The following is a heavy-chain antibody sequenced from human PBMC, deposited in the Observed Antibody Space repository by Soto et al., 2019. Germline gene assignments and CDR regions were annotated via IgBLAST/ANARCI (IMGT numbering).Heavy chain of an antibody. CDR2: IRSERYGGTA. CDR3: TLIPRNGSGAPFAS. CDR1: GFTFRDYA. Sequence: QVVESGGGLVKPGQSLRLSCAGSGFTFRDYAVAWFRQTPGKGLECIGFIRSERYGGTADYAASVRGRFIISRDDYTGVAYVQMDSLRSGDTGVYHCTLIPRNGSGAPFASWGQGTLVTVA. V-gene: IGHV3-49*05. J-gene: IGHJ5*01. D-gene: IGHD3-3*01.